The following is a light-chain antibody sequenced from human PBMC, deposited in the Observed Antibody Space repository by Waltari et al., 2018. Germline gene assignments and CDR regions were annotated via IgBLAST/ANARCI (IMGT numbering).Light chain of an antibody. V-gene: IGKV2-30*01. CDR3: MQGTHWPWT. Sequence: DVVMTQSPLSLPVTLGQPASISCRSSLSLVSGDGNTYFNWFQQRPGQSPRRLFYKVSNRGSGVPGRFSGSGSGTDVTLTSSRVEAEDVGVYYCMQGTHWPWTFGQGTKVEIK. CDR1: LSLVSGDGNTY. CDR2: KVS. J-gene: IGKJ1*01.